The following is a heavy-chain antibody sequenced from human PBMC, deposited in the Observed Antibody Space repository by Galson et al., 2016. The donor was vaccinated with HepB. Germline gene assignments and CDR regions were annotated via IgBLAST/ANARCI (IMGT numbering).Heavy chain of an antibody. CDR2: ISPDGSDT. Sequence: QSGAEVKKPGESLKISCKGSGYIFTNFWIGWVRQMPGKGLEWVALISPDGSDTRYGPSFEGQVTISADTFISTAYLQWSSLKSSDTPMYYCARRVAVTGGVLASWGQGTLVTVSS. CDR3: ARRVAVTGGVLAS. D-gene: IGHD6-19*01. V-gene: IGHV5-51*01. CDR1: GYIFTNFW. J-gene: IGHJ4*02.